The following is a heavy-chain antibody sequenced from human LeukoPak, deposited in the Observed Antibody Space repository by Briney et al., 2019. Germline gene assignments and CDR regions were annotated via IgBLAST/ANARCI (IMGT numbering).Heavy chain of an antibody. CDR2: VTAFNENT. J-gene: IGHJ6*03. V-gene: IGHV1-18*01. CDR3: AXXSXXYXFSMXV. Sequence: GAXVKVXXXASGFALTTYNIVWLRQAPGQGLEWVGWVTAFNENTHYSRKVQGRVTMTRDRSTDTAYMELRRLRFDDTAVYYCAXXSXXYXFSMXVWGKGTSVTVSS. D-gene: IGHD3-16*02. CDR1: GFALTTYN.